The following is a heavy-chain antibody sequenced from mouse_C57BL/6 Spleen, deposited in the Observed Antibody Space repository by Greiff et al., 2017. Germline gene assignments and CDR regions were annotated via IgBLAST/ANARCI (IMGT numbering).Heavy chain of an antibody. V-gene: IGHV14-3*01. D-gene: IGHD1-1*01. CDR1: GFNIKNTY. CDR2: IDPANGNT. CDR3: ARSDYGSSYEDYFDY. J-gene: IGHJ2*01. Sequence: VQLQQSVAELVRPGASVKLSCTASGFNIKNTYMHWVKQRPEQGLEWIGRIDPANGNTKYAPKFQGKATITADTSSNTAYLQLSSLTSEDTAIYYCARSDYGSSYEDYFDYWGQGTTLTVSS.